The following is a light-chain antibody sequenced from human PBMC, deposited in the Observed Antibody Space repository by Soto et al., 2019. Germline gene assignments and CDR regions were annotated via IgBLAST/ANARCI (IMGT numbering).Light chain of an antibody. CDR2: DAS. V-gene: IGKV1-5*01. J-gene: IGKJ1*01. CDR1: QSISNW. Sequence: DIQMTQSPSTLSASVGDRVTITWRASQSISNWLAWYQQKPGKAPKLLIYDASSLESGVPSRFSGSGSGTEFTLTISSLQPDDFATYYCQQYNSYSWTFGQGTKGDIK. CDR3: QQYNSYSWT.